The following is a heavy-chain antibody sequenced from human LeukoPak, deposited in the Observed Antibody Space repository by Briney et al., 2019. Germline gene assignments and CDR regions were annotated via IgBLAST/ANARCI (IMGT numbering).Heavy chain of an antibody. D-gene: IGHD6-13*01. J-gene: IGHJ3*02. CDR3: ARDLYSSRTNDAFVI. Sequence: SETLSLTCAVSGGSISSSNWWSWVRQPPGKGLEWIGEIWHSGITNFNPSLKSRLTMSVDKSKNQFSLKLSAVPAADTAVYCCARDLYSSRTNDAFVIWGQGTMVTVSS. V-gene: IGHV4-4*01. CDR2: IWHSGIT. CDR1: GGSISSSNW.